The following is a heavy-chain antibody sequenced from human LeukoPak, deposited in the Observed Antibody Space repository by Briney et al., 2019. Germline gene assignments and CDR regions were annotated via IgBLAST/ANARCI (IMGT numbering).Heavy chain of an antibody. J-gene: IGHJ4*02. CDR2: INHSGST. Sequence: SETLSLTCAVYGGSFSGYYWSWIRQPPGKGLEWIGEINHSGSTNYNPSLKSRVTISVDTSKNQFSLKLSSVTAADTAVYCCARNGAYGIRPFDYWGQGTLVTVSS. CDR1: GGSFSGYY. D-gene: IGHD4-17*01. V-gene: IGHV4-34*01. CDR3: ARNGAYGIRPFDY.